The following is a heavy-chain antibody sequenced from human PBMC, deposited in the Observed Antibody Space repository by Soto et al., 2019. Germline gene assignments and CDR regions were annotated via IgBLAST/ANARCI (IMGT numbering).Heavy chain of an antibody. V-gene: IGHV3-53*01. J-gene: IGHJ6*02. CDR1: GFTVSSNY. CDR2: IYSGGST. D-gene: IGHD5-18*01. CDR3: ARDREVGGYSYGWYYYYGMDV. Sequence: GGSLRLSCAASGFTVSSNYMSWVRQAPGKGLEWVSVIYSGGSTYYADSVKGRFTISRDNSKNTLYLQMNSLRAEDTAVYYCARDREVGGYSYGWYYYYGMDVWGQGTTVTVSS.